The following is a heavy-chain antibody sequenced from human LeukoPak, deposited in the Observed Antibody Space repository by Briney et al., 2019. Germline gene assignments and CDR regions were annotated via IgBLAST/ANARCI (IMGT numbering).Heavy chain of an antibody. D-gene: IGHD3-10*01. J-gene: IGHJ5*02. CDR3: ARDARGLKNWFDP. Sequence: GGSLRLSCAASGFTSSSYGMHWVRQAPGKGLEWVAVIWYDGSNKYYADSVKGRFTISRDNSKNTLYLQMNSLRAEDTAVYYCARDARGLKNWFDPWGQGTLVTVSS. CDR2: IWYDGSNK. CDR1: GFTSSSYG. V-gene: IGHV3-33*01.